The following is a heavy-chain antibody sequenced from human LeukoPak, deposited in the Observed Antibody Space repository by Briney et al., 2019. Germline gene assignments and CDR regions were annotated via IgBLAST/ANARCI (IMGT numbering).Heavy chain of an antibody. D-gene: IGHD1-14*01. V-gene: IGHV3-33*01. CDR2: IWYDGSNK. Sequence: GVALRLSCAASGFTFSSYGMHWVRQAPGKGLEWVAVIWYDGSNKYYADSVKGRFTISRDNSKNTLYLQMNSLRAEDTAVYYCAREGASGTLCDYWGQGTLVTVSS. CDR3: AREGASGTLCDY. J-gene: IGHJ4*02. CDR1: GFTFSSYG.